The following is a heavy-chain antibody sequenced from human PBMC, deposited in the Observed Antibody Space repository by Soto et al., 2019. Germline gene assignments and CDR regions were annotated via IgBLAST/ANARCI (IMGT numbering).Heavy chain of an antibody. CDR3: ARDKGAYCGGDCYSTWFDP. V-gene: IGHV1-18*01. D-gene: IGHD2-21*02. J-gene: IGHJ5*02. Sequence: QVQLVQSGAEVKKPGASVKVSCKASGYTFTSYGISWVRQAPGQGLEWMGWSSGYNGNKNYAQKLQGRVNMTTYTSTSTAYMELRSLRSYDTAVYYCARDKGAYCGGDCYSTWFDPWGQGTLVTVSS. CDR2: SSGYNGNK. CDR1: GYTFTSYG.